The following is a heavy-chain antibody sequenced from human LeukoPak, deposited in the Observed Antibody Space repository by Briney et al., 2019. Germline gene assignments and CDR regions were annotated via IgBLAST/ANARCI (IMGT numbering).Heavy chain of an antibody. CDR1: GFTFSSYV. D-gene: IGHD5-24*01. J-gene: IGHJ4*02. Sequence: GGSLRLSCETAGFTFSSYVMHWVRRTPGRGLVWVSRISHDGIISYADSVKGRFTISRDNAKNTLILQMNSLRVEDTAVYYCARDWVYKIDYWGRGTLVTVSS. V-gene: IGHV3-74*01. CDR2: ISHDGII. CDR3: ARDWVYKIDY.